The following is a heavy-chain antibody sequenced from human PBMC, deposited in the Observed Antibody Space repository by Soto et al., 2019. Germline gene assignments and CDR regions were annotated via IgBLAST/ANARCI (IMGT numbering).Heavy chain of an antibody. CDR1: GFTFSSYA. Sequence: PGGSLRLSCAASGFTFSSYAMHWVRQAPGKGLEWVAVISYDGSNKYYADSVKGRFTISRDNSKNTLYLQMNSLRAEDTAVYYCARERVYYESYGMDVWGQGTTVTVSS. J-gene: IGHJ6*02. D-gene: IGHD3-22*01. CDR2: ISYDGSNK. CDR3: ARERVYYESYGMDV. V-gene: IGHV3-30-3*01.